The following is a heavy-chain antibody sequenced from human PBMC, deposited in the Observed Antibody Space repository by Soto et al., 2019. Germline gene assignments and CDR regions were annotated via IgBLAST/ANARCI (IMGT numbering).Heavy chain of an antibody. V-gene: IGHV1-69*06. CDR3: ARGNSSSWVGFTP. D-gene: IGHD6-13*01. Sequence: QVQLVQSGAEVKKPGSSVKVSCKASGGTFSSYAISWVRQAPGQGLEWMGGIIPIFGTANYAQKFQGRVTITADKSTSTATWELRSLRSENTAVYYGARGNSSSWVGFTPWGQEPWSPSPQ. CDR2: IIPIFGTA. J-gene: IGHJ5*02. CDR1: GGTFSSYA.